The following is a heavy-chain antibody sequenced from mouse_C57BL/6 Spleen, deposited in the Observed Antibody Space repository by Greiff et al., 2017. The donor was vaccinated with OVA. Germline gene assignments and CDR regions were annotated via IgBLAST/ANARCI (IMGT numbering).Heavy chain of an antibody. Sequence: VQLQQSGPELVKPGASVKISCKASGYAFSSSWMNWVKQRPGKGLEWIGRIYPGDGDTTYNGKFKGKATLTADKSSSTAYMQLSSLTSEDSAVYFCARCGGSPYWYFDVWGTGTTVTVSS. V-gene: IGHV1-82*01. CDR1: GYAFSSSW. J-gene: IGHJ1*03. CDR2: IYPGDGDT. CDR3: ARCGGSPYWYFDV.